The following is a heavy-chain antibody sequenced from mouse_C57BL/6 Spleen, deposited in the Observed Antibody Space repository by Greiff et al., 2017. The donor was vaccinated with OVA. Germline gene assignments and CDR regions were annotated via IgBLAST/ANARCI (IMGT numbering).Heavy chain of an antibody. CDR3: ARSRQLRLPHYFDY. J-gene: IGHJ2*01. CDR2: IYPRSGNT. D-gene: IGHD3-2*02. Sequence: VQLQQSGAELARPGASVKLSCKASGYTFTSYGISWVKQRTGQGLEWIGEIYPRSGNTYYNEKFKGKATLTADKSSSTAYMELRSLTSEDSAVYFCARSRQLRLPHYFDYWGQGTTLTVSS. CDR1: GYTFTSYG. V-gene: IGHV1-81*01.